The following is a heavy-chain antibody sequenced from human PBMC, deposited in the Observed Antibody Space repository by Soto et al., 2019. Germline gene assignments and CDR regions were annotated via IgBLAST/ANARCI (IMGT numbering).Heavy chain of an antibody. J-gene: IGHJ4*02. V-gene: IGHV3-48*01. CDR2: ISSSSTTI. CDR3: TKANRYCSGANCFTFDY. CDR1: GFTFSSYS. D-gene: IGHD2-15*01. Sequence: GGSLRLSCAASGFTFSSYSMNWVRQAPGKGLEWVSYISSSSTTIYYADSVKGRFTISRDNAKNSLYLQMNSLRAEDTAVYYCTKANRYCSGANCFTFDYWGLGTLVTV.